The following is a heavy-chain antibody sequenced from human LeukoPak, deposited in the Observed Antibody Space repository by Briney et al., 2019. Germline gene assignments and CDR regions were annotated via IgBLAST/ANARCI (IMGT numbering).Heavy chain of an antibody. CDR2: IYTSGST. Sequence: SETLSLTCTVSGGSISSYYWSWIRQPAGKGLEWIGRIYTSGSTNYNASLKGRVSMSVDTSKNQFSLKLSSVTAADTAVFYCARENSGSYREFDYWGQGTLVIVSS. J-gene: IGHJ4*02. V-gene: IGHV4-4*07. D-gene: IGHD1-26*01. CDR1: GGSISSYY. CDR3: ARENSGSYREFDY.